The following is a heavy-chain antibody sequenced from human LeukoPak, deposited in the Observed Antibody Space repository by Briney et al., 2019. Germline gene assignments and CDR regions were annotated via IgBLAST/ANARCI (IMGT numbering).Heavy chain of an antibody. D-gene: IGHD2-8*01. CDR3: TTDVEVMSLYGD. V-gene: IGHV3-15*01. CDR2: IKSKTDGGTT. Sequence: GGSLRLSCAASGFTFSDYYMSWIRQAPGKGLEWVGRIKSKTDGGTTDYAAPVKGRFTISRDDSKNTLYLQMNSLKTEDTAVYYCTTDVEVMSLYGDWGQGTLVTVSS. CDR1: GFTFSDYY. J-gene: IGHJ4*02.